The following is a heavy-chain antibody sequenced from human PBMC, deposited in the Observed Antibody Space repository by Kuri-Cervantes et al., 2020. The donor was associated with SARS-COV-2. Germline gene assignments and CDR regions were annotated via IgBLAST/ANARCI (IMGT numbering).Heavy chain of an antibody. Sequence: GESLKISCAASGFTFSSYEMNWVRQAPGKGLEWVSYISSSGSTIYYADSVKGRFTISRDNAKNSLYLQMNSLRAEDTAVYYCARKGCSSTSCYYYYYYYMDVWGKGTTVTVSS. J-gene: IGHJ6*03. CDR1: GFTFSSYE. V-gene: IGHV3-48*03. CDR3: ARKGCSSTSCYYYYYYYMDV. D-gene: IGHD2-2*01. CDR2: ISSSGSTI.